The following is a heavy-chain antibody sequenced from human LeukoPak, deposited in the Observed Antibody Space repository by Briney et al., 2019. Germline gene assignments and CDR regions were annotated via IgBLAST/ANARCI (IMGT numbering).Heavy chain of an antibody. V-gene: IGHV4-34*01. J-gene: IGHJ5*02. Sequence: PSETLSLTCAVYGGSFSGYFWSWIRQPPGKGLEWIGEINHSGSTNYNPSLKSRVTISVDTSKNQFSLKLSSVTAADTAVYYCARGRIIFYGGPAGRFDPWGQGTLVTVSS. CDR1: GGSFSGYF. CDR2: INHSGST. D-gene: IGHD4-23*01. CDR3: ARGRIIFYGGPAGRFDP.